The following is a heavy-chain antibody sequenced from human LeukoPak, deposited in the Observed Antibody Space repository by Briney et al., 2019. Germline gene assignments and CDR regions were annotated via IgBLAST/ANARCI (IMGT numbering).Heavy chain of an antibody. D-gene: IGHD6-13*01. V-gene: IGHV3-48*01. CDR2: ISSSSSTI. CDR1: GFTFSSYS. J-gene: IGHJ4*02. CDR3: ARGLAAAGIKGPDY. Sequence: GSLRLSCAASGFTFSSYSMNWVRQAPGKGLEWVSYISSSSSTIYYADSVKGRFTISRDNSKNTLYLQMNSLRAEDTAVYYCARGLAAAGIKGPDYRGQGTLVTVSS.